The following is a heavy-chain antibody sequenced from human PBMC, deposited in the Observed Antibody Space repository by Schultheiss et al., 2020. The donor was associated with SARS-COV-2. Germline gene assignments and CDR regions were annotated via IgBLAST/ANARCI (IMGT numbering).Heavy chain of an antibody. CDR3: ARDQIGGYGLVGTAFGY. CDR1: GFTFSNAW. J-gene: IGHJ4*02. Sequence: GGSLRLSCAASGFTFSNAWMSWVRQAPGKGLEWVGRIKSKTDGGTTDYAAPVKGRFTISRDDSKNTLYLQMNSLKTEDTAVYYCARDQIGGYGLVGTAFGYWGQGTLVTSPQ. CDR2: IKSKTDGGTT. D-gene: IGHD1-26*01. V-gene: IGHV3-15*01.